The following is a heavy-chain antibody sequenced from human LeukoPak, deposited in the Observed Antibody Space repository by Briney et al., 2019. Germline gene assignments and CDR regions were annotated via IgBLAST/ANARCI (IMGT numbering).Heavy chain of an antibody. V-gene: IGHV4-59*01. CDR1: GGSISSYY. CDR2: IYYSGST. Sequence: SETLSLTCTVAGGSISSYYWSWIRQPPGKGLEGIGDIYYSGSTNYNPSLKSRVTISVDTSKNQFSLKLSSVTAADTAVYYCARTPFYYDSSGYYRHFTFDYWGQGTLVTVSS. J-gene: IGHJ4*02. D-gene: IGHD3-22*01. CDR3: ARTPFYYDSSGYYRHFTFDY.